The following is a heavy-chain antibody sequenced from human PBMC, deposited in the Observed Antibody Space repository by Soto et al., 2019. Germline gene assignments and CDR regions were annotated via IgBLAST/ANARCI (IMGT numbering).Heavy chain of an antibody. Sequence: LSQTLSLTCAISGDSVSSNSAAWNWIRQSPSRGLEWLGRTYYRSKWYNDYAVSVKSRITINPDTSKNQFSLQLNSVTPEDTAVYSCARGRRSLYASNPSNAFNIWGRGTMVTVSS. V-gene: IGHV6-1*01. J-gene: IGHJ3*02. CDR2: TYYRSKWYN. D-gene: IGHD2-8*01. CDR1: GDSVSSNSAA. CDR3: ARGRRSLYASNPSNAFNI.